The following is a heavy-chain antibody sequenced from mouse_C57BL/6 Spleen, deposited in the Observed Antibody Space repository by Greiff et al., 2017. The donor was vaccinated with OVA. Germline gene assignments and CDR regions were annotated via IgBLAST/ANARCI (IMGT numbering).Heavy chain of an antibody. J-gene: IGHJ2*01. CDR2: IYPGDGDT. V-gene: IGHV1-82*01. Sequence: QVQLQQSGPELVKPGASVKISCKASGSAFSSSWMNWVKQRPGKGLEWIGRIYPGDGDTNYNGKFKGKATLTADKSSSTAYMQLSSLTSEDSAVYFCAIVFDYWGQGTTLTVSS. CDR1: GSAFSSSW. CDR3: AIVFDY.